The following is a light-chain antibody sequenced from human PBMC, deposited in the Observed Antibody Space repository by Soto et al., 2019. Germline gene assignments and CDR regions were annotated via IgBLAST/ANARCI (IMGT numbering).Light chain of an antibody. CDR2: AAS. Sequence: DIQMTQSPSSLSASVGDTVTITCRASQDIYNFLAWFQQKPGKAPKSLISAASSLQSGVPSNFSGSGSGTDFTLTISSLQPEDFAIYYCQQYHSYPVTFGGGTQVEIK. J-gene: IGKJ4*01. CDR1: QDIYNF. V-gene: IGKV1-16*02. CDR3: QQYHSYPVT.